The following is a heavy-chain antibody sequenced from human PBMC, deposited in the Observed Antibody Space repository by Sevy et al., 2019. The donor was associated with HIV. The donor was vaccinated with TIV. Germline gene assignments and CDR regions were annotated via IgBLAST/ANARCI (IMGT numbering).Heavy chain of an antibody. D-gene: IGHD6-13*01. V-gene: IGHV1-69*13. Sequence: ASVKVSCKASGGTFSSYAISWVRQAPGQGLEWMGGIIPIFGTANYAQKFQGRVTITADESTSTAYMELSSLRSEDTAVYYCARLPQDIYGSSWSYYYYYGMDVWGQGTTVTVSS. J-gene: IGHJ6*02. CDR1: GGTFSSYA. CDR3: ARLPQDIYGSSWSYYYYYGMDV. CDR2: IIPIFGTA.